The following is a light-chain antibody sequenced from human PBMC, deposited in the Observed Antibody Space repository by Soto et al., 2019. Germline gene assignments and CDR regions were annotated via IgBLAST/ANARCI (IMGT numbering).Light chain of an antibody. CDR3: LQRSNWPPIT. Sequence: EIVMTQSPVTLSVSPGERATLSCRASQRVSSNVAWYQQKPGQAPRLLIYGASNRATGIPTRFSGSGSGTDFTLTISSLEPEDFAVYYCLQRSNWPPITFGQGTRLEIK. V-gene: IGKV3-11*01. CDR1: QRVSSN. J-gene: IGKJ5*01. CDR2: GAS.